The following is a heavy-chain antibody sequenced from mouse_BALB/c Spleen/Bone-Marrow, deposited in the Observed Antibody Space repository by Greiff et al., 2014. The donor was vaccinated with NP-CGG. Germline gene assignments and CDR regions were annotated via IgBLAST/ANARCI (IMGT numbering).Heavy chain of an antibody. D-gene: IGHD4-1*01. J-gene: IGHJ1*01. CDR2: ISTYYGNT. CDR1: GYTFTDYA. Sequence: QVQLQQSGPELVRPGVSVKISCKGSGYTFTDYAMHWVKQSHAKSLEWIGVISTYYGNTNYNQKFKGKATMTVDKSSSTAYLELAGLTSEDSAIYYCSRKSLAGTSCWYLDFWGAGTTVTVSS. V-gene: IGHV1-67*01. CDR3: SRKSLAGTSCWYLDF.